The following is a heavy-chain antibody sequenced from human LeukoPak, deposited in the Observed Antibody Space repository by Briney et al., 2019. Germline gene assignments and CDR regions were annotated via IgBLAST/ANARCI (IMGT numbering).Heavy chain of an antibody. Sequence: PGGSLRLSCAASGFTFSNYEMNWVRQAPGKGLEWVSYISSTSNMIYYAESVRGRFTISRDNAENSLYLQMNSLRAEDTAVYYCATASGSWYRYYFDCWGQGTLATVSS. D-gene: IGHD6-13*01. V-gene: IGHV3-48*03. CDR3: ATASGSWYRYYFDC. CDR1: GFTFSNYE. CDR2: ISSTSNMI. J-gene: IGHJ4*02.